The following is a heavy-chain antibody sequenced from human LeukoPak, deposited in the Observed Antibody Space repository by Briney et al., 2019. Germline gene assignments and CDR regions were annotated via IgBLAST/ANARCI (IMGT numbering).Heavy chain of an antibody. D-gene: IGHD2-15*01. Sequence: GGSLRLSCAASGFTFSSYEMNWVRQAPGKGLEWVSYISSSGSTIYYADSVKGRFTISRDNAKNSLYLQMNSLRAEDTAVYYCARVGPTWWSHANFDYWGQGTLVTVSS. CDR1: GFTFSSYE. CDR3: ARVGPTWWSHANFDY. CDR2: ISSSGSTI. J-gene: IGHJ4*02. V-gene: IGHV3-48*03.